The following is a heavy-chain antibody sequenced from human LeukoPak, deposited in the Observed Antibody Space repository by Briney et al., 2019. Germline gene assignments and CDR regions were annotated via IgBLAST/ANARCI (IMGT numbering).Heavy chain of an antibody. D-gene: IGHD3-10*01. Sequence: SETLSLTCSVSGGTISSSSYYWGWIRQPPGKGLEWIGSSYYSGSTYYNPSLKSRVTISVDTSKNQYSLKLSSVTAADAAVYYCARLGSTLITMVRGGSAFDIWGQGTMVTVSS. V-gene: IGHV4-39*07. CDR3: ARLGSTLITMVRGGSAFDI. CDR2: SYYSGST. J-gene: IGHJ3*02. CDR1: GGTISSSSYY.